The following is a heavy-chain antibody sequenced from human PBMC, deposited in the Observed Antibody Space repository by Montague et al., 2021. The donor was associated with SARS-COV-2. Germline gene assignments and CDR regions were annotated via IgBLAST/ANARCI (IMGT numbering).Heavy chain of an antibody. CDR3: VRGIEAAGSYDY. V-gene: IGHV6-1*01. D-gene: IGHD6-13*01. CDR2: LYYGTMWKS. CDR1: GDSVVGLSGR. J-gene: IGHJ4*02. Sequence: CAISGDSVVGLSGRWDGLTSSLSTHLQCVGRLYYGTMWKSDYARSVKSRIAINPDTSKNQFSLQLSSVTPEDTALYYCVRGIEAAGSYDYWGQGTLVTVSS.